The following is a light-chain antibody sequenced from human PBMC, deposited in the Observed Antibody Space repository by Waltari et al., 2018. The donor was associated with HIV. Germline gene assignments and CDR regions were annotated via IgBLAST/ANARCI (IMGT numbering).Light chain of an antibody. J-gene: IGLJ2*01. V-gene: IGLV1-44*01. Sequence: QSVLTQPPSASGTPGQRVTISCSGSSSNIGSNTVTWYQQLPGTAPKLLIYSNNQRPSGVPDRFSGSKSGTSASLAISGLQSEDEADYYCAAWDDSLNGHVVFGGGTKLTV. CDR1: SSNIGSNT. CDR2: SNN. CDR3: AAWDDSLNGHVV.